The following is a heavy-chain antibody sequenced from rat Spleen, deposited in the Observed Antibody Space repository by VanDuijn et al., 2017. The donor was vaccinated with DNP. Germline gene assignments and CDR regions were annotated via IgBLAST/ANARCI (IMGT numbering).Heavy chain of an antibody. J-gene: IGHJ2*01. Sequence: EVQLQESGSGLVKPSQSLSLTCSVTGYSIPSNYWGWIRNFPGNKMEYIGHISYSGSSNYNPSLKSRISITRHTSKNHFVLHLNSVTTEDTATYYCARWTRYFDYWGQGVMVTVSS. CDR3: ARWTRYFDY. V-gene: IGHV3-1*01. CDR1: GYSIPSNY. CDR2: ISYSGSS. D-gene: IGHD1-7*01.